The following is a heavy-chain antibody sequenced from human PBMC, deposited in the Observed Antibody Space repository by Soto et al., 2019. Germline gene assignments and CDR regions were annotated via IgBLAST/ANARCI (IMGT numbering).Heavy chain of an antibody. CDR3: ARSGGDYGDFSFDP. CDR1: GGSISSSSYY. V-gene: IGHV4-39*01. Sequence: SETLSLTCTVSGGSISSSSYYWGWIRQPPGKGLEWIGSIYYSGSTYYNPSLKSRVTISVDTSKNQFSLKLSSVTAADTAVYYCARSGGDYGDFSFDPWGQGTLVTVSS. CDR2: IYYSGST. J-gene: IGHJ5*02. D-gene: IGHD4-17*01.